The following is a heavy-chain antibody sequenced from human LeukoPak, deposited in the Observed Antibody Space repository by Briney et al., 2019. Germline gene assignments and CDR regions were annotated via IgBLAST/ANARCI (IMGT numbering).Heavy chain of an antibody. CDR2: ISGSSGST. D-gene: IGHD5-18*01. J-gene: IGHJ4*02. Sequence: SGGSLRLSCAASGFTFSSYAMSWVRQAPGKGLEWVSAISGSSGSTYYADSVKGRFTISRDNSKNTLYLQMNSLRAEDTAVYYCAKIGTGYSYGYYYFDYWGQGTLVTVSS. CDR3: AKIGTGYSYGYYYFDY. CDR1: GFTFSSYA. V-gene: IGHV3-23*01.